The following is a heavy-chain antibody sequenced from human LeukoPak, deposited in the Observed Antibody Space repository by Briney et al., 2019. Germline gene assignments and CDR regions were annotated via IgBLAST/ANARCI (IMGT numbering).Heavy chain of an antibody. D-gene: IGHD6-13*01. J-gene: IGHJ4*02. CDR2: IKQDGSEK. Sequence: GGSLRLSCAASGFTFSSYWMSWVRQAPGKGLEWVANIKQDGSEKYYVDSVTGRFTISRDNAKNSLYLQMNSLRAEDTAVYYCARKAALYYFDYWGQGTLVTVSS. V-gene: IGHV3-7*01. CDR1: GFTFSSYW. CDR3: ARKAALYYFDY.